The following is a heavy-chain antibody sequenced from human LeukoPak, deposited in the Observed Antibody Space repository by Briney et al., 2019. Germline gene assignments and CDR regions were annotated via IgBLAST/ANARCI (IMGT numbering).Heavy chain of an antibody. CDR1: GFTVSSHY. Sequence: GGSLSLSCAASGFTVSSHYMSWVRQAPGKGLEWVSVIYSGGSTYYADSVKGRFTISRDNSKNTVYLQMNSLRDEDTAVYYCARDLNYDSAFWGQGTLVTVSS. CDR3: ARDLNYDSAF. V-gene: IGHV3-53*01. J-gene: IGHJ4*02. CDR2: IYSGGST. D-gene: IGHD3-22*01.